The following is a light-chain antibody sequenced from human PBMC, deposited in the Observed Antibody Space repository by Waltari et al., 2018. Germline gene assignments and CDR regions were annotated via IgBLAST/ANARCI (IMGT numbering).Light chain of an antibody. V-gene: IGKV4-1*01. Sequence: DIVMTQSPDSLAVSLGERATINCKSSQSVLYSSNNKNYLAWYQQKPGQPPKRLIYWASTRESGVPDRFSGSGSGTDFTLTISSLQAEDMAVYYCQQYYSTPITFGQGTRLEIK. CDR3: QQYYSTPIT. J-gene: IGKJ5*01. CDR1: QSVLYSSNNKNY. CDR2: WAS.